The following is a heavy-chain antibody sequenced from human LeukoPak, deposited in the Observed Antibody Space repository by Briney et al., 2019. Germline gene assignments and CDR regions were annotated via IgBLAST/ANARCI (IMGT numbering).Heavy chain of an antibody. CDR3: ATLYSSSWDAFDI. Sequence: ASVKVSCKASGYTFTGYYIHWVRQAPGQGLEWMGIINPSGGSTIYAQKFQGRVTMTEDTSTDTAYMELSSLRSEDTAVYYCATLYSSSWDAFDIWGQGTMVTVSS. CDR2: INPSGGST. CDR1: GYTFTGYY. J-gene: IGHJ3*02. D-gene: IGHD6-13*01. V-gene: IGHV1-46*01.